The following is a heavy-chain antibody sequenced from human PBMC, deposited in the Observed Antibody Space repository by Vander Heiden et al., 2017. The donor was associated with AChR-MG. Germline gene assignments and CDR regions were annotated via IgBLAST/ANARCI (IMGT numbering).Heavy chain of an antibody. CDR1: GFTFDDYA. J-gene: IGHJ4*02. CDR2: ISWNSGSI. Sequence: EVQLVESGGGLVQPGRYLRLSCAASGFTFDDYAMHWVRQAPGKGLEWVSGISWNSGSIGYADSVKGRFTISRDNAKNSLYLQMNSLRAEDTALYYCAKDKGWELLLYFDYWGQGTLVTVSS. D-gene: IGHD1-26*01. V-gene: IGHV3-9*01. CDR3: AKDKGWELLLYFDY.